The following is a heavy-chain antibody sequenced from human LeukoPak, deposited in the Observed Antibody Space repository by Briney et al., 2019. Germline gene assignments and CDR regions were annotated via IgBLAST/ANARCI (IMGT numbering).Heavy chain of an antibody. CDR3: ARTYRVIRDYAFDI. CDR1: GYSFTGYY. J-gene: IGHJ3*02. CDR2: INPTSGGT. V-gene: IGHV1-2*02. D-gene: IGHD3-16*01. Sequence: GASVKVSCKASGYSFTGYYIHWVRQAPGQGLEWMGWINPTSGGTNYAQKFQGRVTMTRDTSISTAYMELRGLRSDDTAVYYCARTYRVIRDYAFDIWGQGTMVTISS.